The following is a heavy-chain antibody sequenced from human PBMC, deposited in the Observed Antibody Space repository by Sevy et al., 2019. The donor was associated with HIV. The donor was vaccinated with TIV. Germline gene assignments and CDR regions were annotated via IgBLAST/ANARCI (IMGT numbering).Heavy chain of an antibody. Sequence: GGSLRLSCAASGFTFSSYAMHWVRQAPGKGLEYVSAISSNGGSTYYADSVKGRFTISRDNSKNTLYLQMGSLRAEDMAVYYCARDIVGLRLGHYYYYYMDVWGKGTTVTVSS. CDR2: ISSNGGST. D-gene: IGHD1-26*01. CDR1: GFTFSSYA. V-gene: IGHV3-64*02. J-gene: IGHJ6*03. CDR3: ARDIVGLRLGHYYYYYMDV.